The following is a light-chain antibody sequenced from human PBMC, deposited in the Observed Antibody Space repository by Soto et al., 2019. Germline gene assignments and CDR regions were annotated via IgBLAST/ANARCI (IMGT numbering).Light chain of an antibody. J-gene: IGKJ1*01. CDR3: QQYNTYSWT. Sequence: DIQMTQSPSSLSASVGDRVTITCQASQDISNYLNWYQQKPGKAPKLLIYDASNLETGVPSRFSGSGSGTDFTFTISSLQPEDIATYYCQQYNTYSWTFGPGTKVEIK. CDR1: QDISNY. CDR2: DAS. V-gene: IGKV1-33*01.